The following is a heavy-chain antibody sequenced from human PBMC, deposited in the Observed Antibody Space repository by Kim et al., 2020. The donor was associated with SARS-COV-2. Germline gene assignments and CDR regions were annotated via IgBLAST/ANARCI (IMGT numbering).Heavy chain of an antibody. D-gene: IGHD1-26*01. Sequence: SETLSLTCTVSGGSISSGGYYWSWIRQHPGKGLEWIGYIYYSGSTYYNPSLKSRVTISVDTSKNQFSLKLSSVTAADTAVYYCARDQFFGVGATKRSYYYYGMDVWGQGTTVTVSS. CDR2: IYYSGST. CDR3: ARDQFFGVGATKRSYYYYGMDV. V-gene: IGHV4-31*03. CDR1: GGSISSGGYY. J-gene: IGHJ6*02.